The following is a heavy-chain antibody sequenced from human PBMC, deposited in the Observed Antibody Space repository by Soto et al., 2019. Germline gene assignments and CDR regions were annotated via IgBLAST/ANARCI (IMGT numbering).Heavy chain of an antibody. D-gene: IGHD3-10*01. V-gene: IGHV3-66*01. J-gene: IGHJ6*02. CDR1: GFTVSSNY. Sequence: GGSLRLSCAASGFTVSSNYMGWVRQAPGKGLEWVSVIYSGGSTYYADSVKGRFTISRDISRNALYLQLNSLRSEDTAVYYCVRENYYYGMDVWGQGTTVTVSS. CDR2: IYSGGST. CDR3: VRENYYYGMDV.